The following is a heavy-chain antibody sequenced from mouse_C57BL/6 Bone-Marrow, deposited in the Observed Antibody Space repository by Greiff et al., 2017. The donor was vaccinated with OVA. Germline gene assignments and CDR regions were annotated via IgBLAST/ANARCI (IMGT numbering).Heavy chain of an antibody. CDR2: IYPGDGDT. D-gene: IGHD2-1*01. J-gene: IGHJ4*01. Sequence: VQLQQSGAELVKPGASVKISCKASGYAFSSYWMNWVKQRPGKGLEWIGQIYPGDGDTNYNGKFKGKATLTADKSSSTAYMQLSSLTSEDSAVYFCARLFYYGNYVDYWGQGTSVTVSS. V-gene: IGHV1-80*01. CDR1: GYAFSSYW. CDR3: ARLFYYGNYVDY.